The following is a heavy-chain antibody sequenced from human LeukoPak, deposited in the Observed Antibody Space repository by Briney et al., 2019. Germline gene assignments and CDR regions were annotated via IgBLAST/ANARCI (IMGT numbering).Heavy chain of an antibody. J-gene: IGHJ4*02. V-gene: IGHV3-7*01. CDR2: IKQDGSEK. CDR1: GFTFSSYW. CDR3: ARVYLPPYSSSWYPYYFDY. Sequence: GGSLRLSCAASGFTFSSYWMSWVRQAPGKGLEWVANIKQDGSEKYYVDSVKGRFTISRDNAKNSLYLQMNSLRAEDTAVYYCARVYLPPYSSSWYPYYFDYWGQGTLVTVSS. D-gene: IGHD6-13*01.